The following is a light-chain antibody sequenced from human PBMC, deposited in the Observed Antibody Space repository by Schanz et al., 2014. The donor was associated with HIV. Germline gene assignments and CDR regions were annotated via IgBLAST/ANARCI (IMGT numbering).Light chain of an antibody. J-gene: IGKJ4*01. CDR3: QQYGDSPQVT. V-gene: IGKV3-20*01. CDR1: QSVSSTY. CDR2: GAS. Sequence: EIVLTQSPGTLSLSPGERATLSCRASQSVSSTYLAWYQQKPGQAPRLLIYGASSRATGIADRFSGSGSGTDFTLTISRLEPEDFAVYYCQQYGDSPQVTFGGGTNVQSK.